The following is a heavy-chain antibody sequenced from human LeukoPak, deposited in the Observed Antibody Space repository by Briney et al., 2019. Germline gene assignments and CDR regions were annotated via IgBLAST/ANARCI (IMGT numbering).Heavy chain of an antibody. D-gene: IGHD4-17*01. J-gene: IGHJ4*02. CDR3: ASPLSDYGDYEGVFDY. CDR2: IIPIFGTA. V-gene: IGHV1-69*01. CDR1: GGTFSSYA. Sequence: SVKVSCKASGGTFSSYAISWVRQARGQGLEWMGGIIPIFGTANYAQKFQGRVTITADESTSTAYMELSSLRSEDTAVYYCASPLSDYGDYEGVFDYWGQGTLVTVSS.